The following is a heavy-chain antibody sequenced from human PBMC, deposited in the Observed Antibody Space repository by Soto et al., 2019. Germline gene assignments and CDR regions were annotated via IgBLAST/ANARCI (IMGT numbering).Heavy chain of an antibody. Sequence: QVQLQESGPGLVKPSQTLSLTCTVSGGSISSGDYYWSWIRQPPGKGLEWIGYIYYSGSTYYNPSLKSRVTISVDTSKNYSSLKLSSVTAADTAVYYCARDRLVEPMVRGPRPLYYYYGMDVWGQGTTVTVSS. D-gene: IGHD3-10*01. CDR2: IYYSGST. V-gene: IGHV4-30-4*01. J-gene: IGHJ6*02. CDR1: GGSISSGDYY. CDR3: ARDRLVEPMVRGPRPLYYYYGMDV.